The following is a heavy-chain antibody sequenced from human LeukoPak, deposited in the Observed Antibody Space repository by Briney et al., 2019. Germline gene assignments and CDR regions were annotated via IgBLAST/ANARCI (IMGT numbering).Heavy chain of an antibody. D-gene: IGHD3-22*01. Sequence: PGGSLRLSCAASGFTFDDYAMHWVRQAPGKGLECVSLISWDGDSTYYSDSVKGRFTISRDNNKNSLYLQMNSLRTEDTALYYCATAPYDSIGIFDYWDQGTLVTVSS. J-gene: IGHJ4*02. CDR1: GFTFDDYA. CDR2: ISWDGDST. V-gene: IGHV3-43D*03. CDR3: ATAPYDSIGIFDY.